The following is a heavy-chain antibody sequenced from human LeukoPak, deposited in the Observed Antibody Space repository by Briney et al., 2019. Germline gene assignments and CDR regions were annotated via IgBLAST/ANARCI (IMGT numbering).Heavy chain of an antibody. CDR1: GGTFSSYA. V-gene: IGHV1-69*01. J-gene: IGHJ4*02. Sequence: GASVKVSCKASGGTFSSYAISWVRQAPGQGLEWMGGIIPIFGTANYAQKFQGRVTITADESTSTAYMELSSLRSEDTAVYYCARDLDPNYYGSGSYYNPLLYYWGQGTLVTVSS. CDR3: ARDLDPNYYGSGSYYNPLLYY. D-gene: IGHD3-10*01. CDR2: IIPIFGTA.